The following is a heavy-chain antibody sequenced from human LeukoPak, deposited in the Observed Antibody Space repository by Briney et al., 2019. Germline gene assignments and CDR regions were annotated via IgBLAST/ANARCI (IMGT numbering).Heavy chain of an antibody. CDR2: SYYSGST. J-gene: IGHJ4*02. CDR1: GGSISSSTYY. V-gene: IGHV4-39*01. CDR3: ARYMTGSPFDY. Sequence: SETLSLTCTVSGGSISSSTYYWAWIRQPPGKGLEYIGSSYYSGSTYYNPSLKSRATISVDTSKNQFSLRLCSVTATDTSVYYCARYMTGSPFDYWGQGTLVTVSS. D-gene: IGHD3-10*01.